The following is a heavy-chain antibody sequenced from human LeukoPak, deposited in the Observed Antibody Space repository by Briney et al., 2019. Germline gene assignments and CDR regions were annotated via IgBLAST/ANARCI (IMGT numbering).Heavy chain of an antibody. Sequence: SGTLSLTCTVSGGSVSGGSYYWSWIRQPPGKGLRWIGYIYSSGSTSYNPCLKSRVTISVDTSKNQFSLKLSSVTAADTAVYYCARSGGSWPYGMDVWGQGTTVTVSS. J-gene: IGHJ6*02. V-gene: IGHV4-61*01. D-gene: IGHD6-13*01. CDR1: GGSVSGGSYY. CDR2: IYSSGST. CDR3: ARSGGSWPYGMDV.